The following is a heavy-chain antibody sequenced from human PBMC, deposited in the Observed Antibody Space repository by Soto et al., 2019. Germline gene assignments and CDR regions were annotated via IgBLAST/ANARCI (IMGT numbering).Heavy chain of an antibody. Sequence: QVQLVQSGAEVKKPGASVKVSCKASGYTFTSYGISWVRQAPGQGLEWMGWSSGYNGNTNYAQKFQGRVTMTTDTSTSTAYMELRSLRSDDTAVYYCATAYCGGDCFTQGYYDYGMDVWGQGTTVTVSS. V-gene: IGHV1-18*01. D-gene: IGHD2-21*02. CDR2: SSGYNGNT. CDR3: ATAYCGGDCFTQGYYDYGMDV. J-gene: IGHJ6*02. CDR1: GYTFTSYG.